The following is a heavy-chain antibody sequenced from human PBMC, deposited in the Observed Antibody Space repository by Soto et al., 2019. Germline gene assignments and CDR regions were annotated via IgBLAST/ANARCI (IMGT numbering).Heavy chain of an antibody. Sequence: PGGSLRLSCAASGFTFSDYYMSWIRQAPGKGLEWVSYISSSSSYTNYADSVKGRFTISRDNAKNSLYLQMNSLRAEDTAVYYCAREVSAIYAIRGVIIPPDYWGQGTLVTVSS. CDR3: AREVSAIYAIRGVIIPPDY. CDR1: GFTFSDYY. J-gene: IGHJ4*02. V-gene: IGHV3-11*06. CDR2: ISSSSSYT. D-gene: IGHD3-10*01.